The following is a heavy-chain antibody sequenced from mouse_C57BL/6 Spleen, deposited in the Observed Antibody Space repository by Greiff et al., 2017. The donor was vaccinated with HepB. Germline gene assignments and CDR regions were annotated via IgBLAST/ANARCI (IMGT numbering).Heavy chain of an antibody. J-gene: IGHJ1*03. V-gene: IGHV1-26*01. CDR2: INPNNGGT. CDR3: ARRGLRPWYFDV. CDR1: GYTFTDYY. Sequence: EVQLQQSGPELVKPGASVKISCKASGYTFTDYYMNWVKQSHGKSLEWIGDINPNNGGTSYNQKFKGKATLTVDKSSSTAYMERRSLTSEDSAVYYCARRGLRPWYFDVWGTGTTVTVSS. D-gene: IGHD1-2*01.